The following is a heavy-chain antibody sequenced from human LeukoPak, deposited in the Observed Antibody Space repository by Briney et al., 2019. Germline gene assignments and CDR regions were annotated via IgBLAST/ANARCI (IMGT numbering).Heavy chain of an antibody. V-gene: IGHV4-59*01. Sequence: SETLSLTCTVSGGSISSYYWSWIRQPPGKGLEWIGYIYYSGSTNYNPSLKSRVTISVDTSKNQFSLKLSSVTAADTAVYYCARTDYGNAFDIWGQGTMVTVSS. J-gene: IGHJ3*02. CDR1: GGSISSYY. D-gene: IGHD4-17*01. CDR3: ARTDYGNAFDI. CDR2: IYYSGST.